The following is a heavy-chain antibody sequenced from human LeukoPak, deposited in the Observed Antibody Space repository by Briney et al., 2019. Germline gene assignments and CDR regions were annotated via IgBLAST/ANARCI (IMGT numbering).Heavy chain of an antibody. CDR3: ARGSSSYGTNFDY. CDR1: GGSSSGYY. CDR2: INHSGST. Sequence: PSETLSLTCAVYGGSSSGYYWSWIRQPPGKGLEWIGVINHSGSTNYNPSLKSRVTISVDTSKNQFSLKLSSVTAADTAAYYCARGSSSYGTNFDYWGQGTLVTVSS. J-gene: IGHJ4*02. V-gene: IGHV4-34*01. D-gene: IGHD1-26*01.